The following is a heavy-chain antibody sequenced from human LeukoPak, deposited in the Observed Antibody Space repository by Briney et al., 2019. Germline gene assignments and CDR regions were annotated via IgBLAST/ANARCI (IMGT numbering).Heavy chain of an antibody. CDR2: IYSGGST. V-gene: IGHV3-66*01. J-gene: IGHJ4*02. D-gene: IGHD4-17*01. CDR3: AKDFKFDDYGEDY. Sequence: GGSLRLSCAASGFTVSSNYMSWVRQAPGKGLEWVSVIYSGGSTYYADSVKGRFTISRDNSKNTLYLQMNSLRAEDTAVYYCAKDFKFDDYGEDYWGQGTLVTVSS. CDR1: GFTVSSNY.